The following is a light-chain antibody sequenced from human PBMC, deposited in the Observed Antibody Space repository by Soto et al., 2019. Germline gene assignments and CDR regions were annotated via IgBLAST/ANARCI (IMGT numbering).Light chain of an antibody. V-gene: IGKV3-15*01. J-gene: IGKJ4*01. CDR1: QSVNSH. CDR3: QQYNNWPGT. Sequence: IVVKLSAATLPVSPGERATLSCRTSQSVNSHLAWYQHKPGQAPRLLIYGASSRATGIPTRFSGSGSGTEFTLTIDSLQSEDFAIYFCQQYNNWPGTFGGGTKVAIK. CDR2: GAS.